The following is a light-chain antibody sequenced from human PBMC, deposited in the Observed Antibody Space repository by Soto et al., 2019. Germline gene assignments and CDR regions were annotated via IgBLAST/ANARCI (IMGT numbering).Light chain of an antibody. J-gene: IGLJ3*02. CDR3: CSYAGSSTGV. V-gene: IGLV2-23*01. CDR2: EGN. Sequence: QSVLTQPASVSGSPGQSITISCTGTSSDVGSYNLVSWYQQRPGKAPKLMIYEGNKRPSGVSNRFSGSKSGNTASLTISGLQAEDEADYYCCSYAGSSTGVFGGGTKLTVL. CDR1: SSDVGSYNL.